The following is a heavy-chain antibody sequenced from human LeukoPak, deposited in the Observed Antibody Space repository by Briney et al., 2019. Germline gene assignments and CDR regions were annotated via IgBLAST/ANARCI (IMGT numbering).Heavy chain of an antibody. CDR3: TSRSGSYYIHAFDI. Sequence: GGSLRLSRAASGFTVSSNYMSWVRQAPGKGLEWVAVIYSEGSTYYADSVKGRFTISRHNSRNTLYLQMTSLRAEDTAMYYCTSRSGSYYIHAFDIWGQGTVVTVSS. D-gene: IGHD1-26*01. J-gene: IGHJ3*02. V-gene: IGHV3-53*01. CDR1: GFTVSSNY. CDR2: IYSEGST.